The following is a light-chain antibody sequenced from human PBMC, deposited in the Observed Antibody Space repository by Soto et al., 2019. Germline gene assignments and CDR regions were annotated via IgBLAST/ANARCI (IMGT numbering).Light chain of an antibody. J-gene: IGLJ1*01. CDR3: SSYTTSSTYV. CDR2: DVS. V-gene: IGLV2-14*01. CDR1: ISDVGGYDY. Sequence: SVLTQPASVSGSPGQSITISCTGTISDVGGYDYVSWYQQHPGKAPKLMIYDVSNRPSGVSNRFSGSKSGNTASLTISGLQAEDEADYYCSSYTTSSTYVFGTGTKVTVL.